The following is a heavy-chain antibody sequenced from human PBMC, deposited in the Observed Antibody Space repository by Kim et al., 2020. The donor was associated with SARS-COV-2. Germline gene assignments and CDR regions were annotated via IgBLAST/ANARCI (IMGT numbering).Heavy chain of an antibody. Sequence: SETLSLTCTVSGGSISGYYWSWIRQPPGKGLEWIGYIYYSGSTTYNPTLKSRVTFSVDTSRNQTSLNLSSVTAADTAVYYCARGGGSTYAFWSGYFAYPNYGMDVWGQGTTVTVSS. CDR3: ARGGGSTYAFWSGYFAYPNYGMDV. CDR1: GGSISGYY. CDR2: IYYSGST. D-gene: IGHD3-3*01. V-gene: IGHV4-59*01. J-gene: IGHJ6*02.